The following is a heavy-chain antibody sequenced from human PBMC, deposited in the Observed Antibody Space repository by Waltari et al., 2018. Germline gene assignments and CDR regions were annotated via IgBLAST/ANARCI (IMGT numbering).Heavy chain of an antibody. J-gene: IGHJ3*02. D-gene: IGHD4-17*01. CDR1: GFTVSSNY. V-gene: IGHV3-53*01. Sequence: EVQLVESGGGLIQPGGSLRLSCAASGFTVSSNYMSWVRQAPGKGLEWVSVIYSGGSTYYADSVKGRFTISRDNSKNTLYLQMNSLRAEDTAVYYCAREEYGDYRNFAFDIWGQGTMVTVSS. CDR3: AREEYGDYRNFAFDI. CDR2: IYSGGST.